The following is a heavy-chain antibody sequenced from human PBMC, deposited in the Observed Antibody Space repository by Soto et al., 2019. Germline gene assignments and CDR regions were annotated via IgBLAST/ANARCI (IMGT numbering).Heavy chain of an antibody. D-gene: IGHD2-2*01. CDR2: FDPEDGEA. CDR3: AALYAPGVEF. CDR1: GYTLTEFA. Sequence: ASVKVSCKISGYTLTEFALSWVRQAPGNGLEWLGGFDPEDGEAISAQNVQGRITMTADASTGTVFMELNSLRSDDSAVYDCAALYAPGVEFWGKGTMVTVSS. J-gene: IGHJ6*04. V-gene: IGHV1-24*01.